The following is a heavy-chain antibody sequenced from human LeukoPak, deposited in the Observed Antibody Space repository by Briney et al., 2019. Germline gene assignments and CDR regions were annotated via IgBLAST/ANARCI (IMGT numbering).Heavy chain of an antibody. CDR2: INPNTGGT. Sequence: ASVKVSCKVFGYTFTGYHIHWVRQAPGQGLEWMGRINPNTGGTNYAQKFQGRVTMTRDTSVSTAYMELSRLTSDDTAVYYCARGEGEMATVGDDSFDIWGQGTMVAVYS. D-gene: IGHD5-24*01. CDR1: GYTFTGYH. V-gene: IGHV1-2*06. J-gene: IGHJ3*02. CDR3: ARGEGEMATVGDDSFDI.